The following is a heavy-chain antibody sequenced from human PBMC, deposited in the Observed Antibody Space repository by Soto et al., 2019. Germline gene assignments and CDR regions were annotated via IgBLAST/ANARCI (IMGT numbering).Heavy chain of an antibody. CDR3: ARESFNSFDI. CDR2: LYYTGTT. V-gene: IGHV4-59*01. J-gene: IGHJ3*02. Sequence: SETLSLTCTVSGDSIRSYYWSWIRQPPGKGLEWITYLYYTGTTTYIPSLKSRVTISLDSSQNQFSLQLSSVTAADTAVYYCARESFNSFDIWGQGTMVTVSS. CDR1: GDSIRSYY.